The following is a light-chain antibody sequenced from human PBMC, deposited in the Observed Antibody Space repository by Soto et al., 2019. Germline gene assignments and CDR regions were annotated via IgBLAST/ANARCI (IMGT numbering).Light chain of an antibody. Sequence: DSRMTHSPSSRSASIVERVSMACRASQSIYIYLNWYQQKPGKAPKLLIYAASSLQRGVPSTFSGGGSGTDFTLTISSLQPEDFATYYCQQSYSSITFGQGTRLEIK. CDR3: QQSYSSIT. V-gene: IGKV1-39*01. J-gene: IGKJ5*01. CDR1: QSIYIY. CDR2: AAS.